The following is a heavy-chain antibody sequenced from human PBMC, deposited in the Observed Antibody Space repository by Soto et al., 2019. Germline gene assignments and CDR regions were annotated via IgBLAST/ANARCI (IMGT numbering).Heavy chain of an antibody. V-gene: IGHV4-59*01. D-gene: IGHD6-19*01. J-gene: IGHJ5*02. Sequence: PSETLSLTSTVSGGSISNYYWSWIRQPPGKGLEWIGYVYYRGNTHYNPSLESRVIISADTSKSQFSLKLTSVTAADTAVYYCARGSPRAETWGQGILVTVSS. CDR3: ARGSPRAET. CDR1: GGSISNYY. CDR2: VYYRGNT.